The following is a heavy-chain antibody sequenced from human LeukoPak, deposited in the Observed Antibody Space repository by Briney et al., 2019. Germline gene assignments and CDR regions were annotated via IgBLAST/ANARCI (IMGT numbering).Heavy chain of an antibody. J-gene: IGHJ4*02. Sequence: PSETLSLTCTVSGGSIGDYYWSWIRQPPGKGLGWIGYVYYSRSTNYSPSLKSRVTISADTSKNQFFLKLTSVTSADTAVYYCARDLWGAGGTNYWGQGTLVIVSS. CDR2: VYYSRST. V-gene: IGHV4-59*01. CDR3: ARDLWGAGGTNY. D-gene: IGHD6-13*01. CDR1: GGSIGDYY.